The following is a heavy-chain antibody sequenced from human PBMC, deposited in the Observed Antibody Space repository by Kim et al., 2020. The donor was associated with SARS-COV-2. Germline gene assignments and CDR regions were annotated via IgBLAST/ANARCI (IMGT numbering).Heavy chain of an antibody. J-gene: IGHJ6*03. V-gene: IGHV3-21*01. CDR2: ISSDSTSI. CDR1: GFFFGYYT. D-gene: IGHD2-15*01. Sequence: GGSLRLSCSGSGFFFGYYTMNWVRQAPGKGLEWVSSISSDSTSIKYADSVKGRFTISRDNSKNSLDLQMTSLRVEDTAVYYCSRDRLSAIEVGLSFYYMDVWGGGAAVTISS. CDR3: SRDRLSAIEVGLSFYYMDV.